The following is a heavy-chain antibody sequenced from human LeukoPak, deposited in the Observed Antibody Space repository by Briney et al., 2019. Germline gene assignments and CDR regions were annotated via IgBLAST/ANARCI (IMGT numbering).Heavy chain of an antibody. CDR2: ISYGGSNK. J-gene: IGHJ3*02. CDR1: GFTFSRYA. V-gene: IGHV3-30-3*01. CDR3: ATGIGYDAFDI. D-gene: IGHD1-1*01. Sequence: PGRSLRLSCAASGFTFSRYAIYWVRQTPGKGLEWVAVISYGGSNKYYADSVKGRFTISRDNSKNTLYLQMNSLRADDTAVYYCATGIGYDAFDIWGQGTMVTVSS.